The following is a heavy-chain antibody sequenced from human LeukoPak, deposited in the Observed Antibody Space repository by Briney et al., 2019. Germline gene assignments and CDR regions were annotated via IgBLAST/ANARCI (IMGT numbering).Heavy chain of an antibody. CDR3: ARDGNPLDP. D-gene: IGHD4-23*01. Sequence: GGSLTLSCAVSGFTVSSHYMIGVRQAPGKGLEWVAVIYSGGSTYYADSVKGRFTISRDNSKNTLYLQMNSLRAEDTAVYYCARDGNPLDPWGQGTLVTVSS. V-gene: IGHV3-53*01. J-gene: IGHJ5*02. CDR2: IYSGGST. CDR1: GFTVSSHY.